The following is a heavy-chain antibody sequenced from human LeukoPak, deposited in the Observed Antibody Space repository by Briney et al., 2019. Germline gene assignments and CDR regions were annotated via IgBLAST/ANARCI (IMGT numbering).Heavy chain of an antibody. D-gene: IGHD2-2*01. CDR1: GGSISSGSYY. V-gene: IGHV4-61*02. CDR2: IYTSGST. CDR3: ARDDIVVVPAARPPTHYGMDV. J-gene: IGHJ6*02. Sequence: SETLSLTCTVSGGSISSGSYYWSWIRQPAGKGLEWIGRIYTSGSTNYNPSLKSRVTISVDTSKNQCSLKLSSVTAADTAVYYCARDDIVVVPAARPPTHYGMDVWGQGTTVTVSS.